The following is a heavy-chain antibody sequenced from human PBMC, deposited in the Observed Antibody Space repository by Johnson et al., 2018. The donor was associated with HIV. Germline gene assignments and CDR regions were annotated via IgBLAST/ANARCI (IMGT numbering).Heavy chain of an antibody. CDR2: IYSGGST. CDR3: ARERLLTWGRSDAFDI. J-gene: IGHJ3*02. D-gene: IGHD3-16*01. CDR1: GFTVSSNY. Sequence: EQLVESGGGLIQPGGSLRLSCAASGFTVSSNYMSWLRQAPGKGLAWVSVIYSGGSTYYADSVKGRFTISRDNAKNSLYLQMNSLRAEDPALYYCARERLLTWGRSDAFDIWGQGTMVTVSS. V-gene: IGHV3-53*01.